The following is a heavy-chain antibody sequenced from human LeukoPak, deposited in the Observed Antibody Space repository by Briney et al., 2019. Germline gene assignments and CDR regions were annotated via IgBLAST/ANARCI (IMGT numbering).Heavy chain of an antibody. CDR2: INHSGST. CDR3: ALTAYYDSSGYYSGVGPNWFDP. V-gene: IGHV4-34*01. D-gene: IGHD3-22*01. J-gene: IGHJ5*02. Sequence: PSETLSLTCAVYGGSFSGYYWSWIRQPPGKGLERIGEINHSGSTNYNPSLKSRVTISVDTSKNQFSLKLSSVTAADTAVYYCALTAYYDSSGYYSGVGPNWFDPWGQGTLVTVSS. CDR1: GGSFSGYY.